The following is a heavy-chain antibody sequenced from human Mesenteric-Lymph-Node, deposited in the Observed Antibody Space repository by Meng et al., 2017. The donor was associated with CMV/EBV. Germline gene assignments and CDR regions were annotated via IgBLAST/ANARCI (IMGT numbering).Heavy chain of an antibody. CDR1: GFTFSSYW. Sequence: GESLKISCAASGFTFSSYWMSWVRQAPGKGLEWVDNIKQDGSEKYYVDSVKGRFTISRDNAKNSLYLQMNSLRAEDTAVYYCARDSAGYHYWYYYGMDVWGQGTTVTVSS. D-gene: IGHD6-19*01. CDR2: IKQDGSEK. J-gene: IGHJ6*02. V-gene: IGHV3-7*01. CDR3: ARDSAGYHYWYYYGMDV.